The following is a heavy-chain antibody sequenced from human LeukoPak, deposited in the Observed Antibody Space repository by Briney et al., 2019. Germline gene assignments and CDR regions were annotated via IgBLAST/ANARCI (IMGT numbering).Heavy chain of an antibody. J-gene: IGHJ4*02. CDR3: ARSTHYYDSSGYYTLGY. D-gene: IGHD3-22*01. V-gene: IGHV4-59*01. CDR2: IYYSGST. Sequence: PSETLSLTCTVSGGSISSYYWSWIRQPPGKGLEWIGYIYYSGSTNYNPSLKSRVTISVDTSKNQFSLKLSSVTAADTAVYYCARSTHYYDSSGYYTLGYWGQGTLVTVSS. CDR1: GGSISSYY.